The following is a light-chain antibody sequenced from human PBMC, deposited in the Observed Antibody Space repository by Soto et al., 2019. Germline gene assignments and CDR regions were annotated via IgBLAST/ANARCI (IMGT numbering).Light chain of an antibody. V-gene: IGLV1-44*01. J-gene: IGLJ2*01. Sequence: ELTQPPSVSGTPGQRVSISCSGSSSNIGSNTVNWYLQFPGAAPKLLIYSDNQRPSGFPDRFSGSKSGTSASLAISGLQSEDEADYYCATWDDSLNGWVFGGGTKVTVL. CDR3: ATWDDSLNGWV. CDR1: SSNIGSNT. CDR2: SDN.